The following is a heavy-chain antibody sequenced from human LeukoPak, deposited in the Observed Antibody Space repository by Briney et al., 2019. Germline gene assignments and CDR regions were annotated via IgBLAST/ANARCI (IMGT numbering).Heavy chain of an antibody. CDR2: ISSSSSYI. V-gene: IGHV3-21*01. CDR3: ARDSGKYSGYAFDY. CDR1: GFSFSDSW. J-gene: IGHJ4*02. D-gene: IGHD5-12*01. Sequence: PGGSLRLSCSASGFSFSDSWMSWVRQAPGKGLEWVSSISSSSSYIYYADSVKGRFTISRDNAKNSLYLQMNSLRAEDTAVYYCARDSGKYSGYAFDYWGQGTLVTVSS.